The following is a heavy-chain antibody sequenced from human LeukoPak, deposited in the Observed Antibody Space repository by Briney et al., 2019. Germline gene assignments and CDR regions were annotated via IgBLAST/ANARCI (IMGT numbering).Heavy chain of an antibody. CDR1: GFTFSTYA. D-gene: IGHD6-13*01. CDR3: AKVWGSSWSPFDY. CDR2: ISGSGGST. J-gene: IGHJ4*02. Sequence: QPGGSLRLSCAASGFTFSTYAMSWVRQAPGKGLEWVSGISGSGGSTNYAGSVKGRFTISRDNYKNTLYLQMSSLRAEDTAVYYCAKVWGSSWSPFDYWGQGTLVTVSS. V-gene: IGHV3-23*01.